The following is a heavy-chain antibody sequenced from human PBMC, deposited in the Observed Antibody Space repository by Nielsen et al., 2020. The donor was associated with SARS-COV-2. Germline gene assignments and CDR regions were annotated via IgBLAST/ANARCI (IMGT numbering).Heavy chain of an antibody. Sequence: ASVKVSCKASGYTVTSYGISWVRQAPGQGLEWMGWISAYNGNTNYAQKLQGRVTMTTDTSTSTAYMELRSLRSDDTAVYYCARICSSTSCPYNWFDPWGQGTLVTVSS. CDR3: ARICSSTSCPYNWFDP. V-gene: IGHV1-18*01. CDR1: GYTVTSYG. CDR2: ISAYNGNT. D-gene: IGHD2-2*01. J-gene: IGHJ5*02.